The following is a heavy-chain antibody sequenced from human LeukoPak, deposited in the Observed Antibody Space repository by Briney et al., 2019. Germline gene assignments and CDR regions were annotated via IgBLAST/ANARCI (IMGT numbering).Heavy chain of an antibody. D-gene: IGHD6-19*01. CDR3: ARVSGWPSSSIDP. CDR2: ISSSSSYI. V-gene: IGHV3-21*01. Sequence: GGSLRLSCAASGFTFSSYSMNWVRQAPGKGLEWVSSISSSSSYIYYADSVKGRFTISRDNAKNSLYLQMNSLRAEDTAVYYCARVSGWPSSSIDPWGQGTLVTVSS. CDR1: GFTFSSYS. J-gene: IGHJ5*02.